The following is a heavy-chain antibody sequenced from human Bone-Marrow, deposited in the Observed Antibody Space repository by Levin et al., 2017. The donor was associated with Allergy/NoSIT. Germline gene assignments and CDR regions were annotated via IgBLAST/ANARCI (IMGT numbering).Heavy chain of an antibody. CDR3: VHIARVGVNDF. CDR2: INTDGRST. CDR1: GFTLSSNW. Sequence: GGSLRLSCAASGFTLSSNWMHWVRQAPGKGLVWVSRINTDGRSTNYADSVKGRFTISRDIPKNTLYLQMNSLRVEDTAVYYCVHIARVGVNDFWGQGTLVTVSS. D-gene: IGHD2-8*01. J-gene: IGHJ4*02. V-gene: IGHV3-74*01.